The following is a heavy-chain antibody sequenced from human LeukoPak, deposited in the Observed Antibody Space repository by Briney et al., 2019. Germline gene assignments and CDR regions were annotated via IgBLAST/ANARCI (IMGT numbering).Heavy chain of an antibody. J-gene: IGHJ4*02. D-gene: IGHD2-8*02. CDR3: ARDTEYCTGGICRLEY. CDR1: GLTFSRYW. V-gene: IGHV3-74*03. CDR2: INSVGSST. Sequence: GGSLRLSCAASGLTFSRYWMHWVRQAPGKGLMWVSRINSVGSSTTYADPVKGRFTISRDNAKDTLYLEVNSLRPKDTAVYYCARDTEYCTGGICRLEYWGQGTLVTVSS.